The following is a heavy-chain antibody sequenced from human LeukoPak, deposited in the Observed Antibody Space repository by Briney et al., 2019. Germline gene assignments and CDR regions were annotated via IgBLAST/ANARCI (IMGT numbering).Heavy chain of an antibody. D-gene: IGHD4-23*01. CDR2: IYYSGST. J-gene: IGHJ5*02. CDR3: ARYGGNSRGNWFDP. CDR1: GGPISSGGYY. V-gene: IGHV4-31*03. Sequence: SQTLSLTCTVSGGPISSGGYYWSWIRQHPGKGLEWLGYIYYSGSTYYNPPLESRVTISVDTSKNQFSLKLSSVTAADTAVYYCARYGGNSRGNWFDPWGQGTLVTVSS.